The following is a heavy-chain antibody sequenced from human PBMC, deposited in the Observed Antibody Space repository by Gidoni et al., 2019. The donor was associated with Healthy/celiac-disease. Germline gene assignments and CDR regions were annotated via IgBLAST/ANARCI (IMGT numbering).Heavy chain of an antibody. CDR1: GFTFSSYS. D-gene: IGHD6-13*01. J-gene: IGHJ4*02. CDR2: ISRSSSYI. CDR3: ARVKAAAGDNPDY. Sequence: EVQLVESGGGLVKPGGSLRLSCAASGFTFSSYSMNWVRQALGKGLEWVSSISRSSSYIYYADSVKGRFTISRDNAKNSLYLQMNSLRAEDTAVYYCARVKAAAGDNPDYWGQGTLVTVSS. V-gene: IGHV3-21*01.